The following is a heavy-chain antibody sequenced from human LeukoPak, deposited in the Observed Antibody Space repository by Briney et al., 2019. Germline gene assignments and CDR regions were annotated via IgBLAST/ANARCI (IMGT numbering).Heavy chain of an antibody. Sequence: PSETLSLTCAVYGGSFSGYYWSWIRQPPGKGLEWIGEINHSGSTNYNPSLKSRVTISVDTSKNQFSLKLSSVTAADTAVYYCARARWGHFGYWGQGTLVTVSS. D-gene: IGHD4-23*01. J-gene: IGHJ4*02. CDR1: GGSFSGYY. V-gene: IGHV4-34*01. CDR2: INHSGST. CDR3: ARARWGHFGY.